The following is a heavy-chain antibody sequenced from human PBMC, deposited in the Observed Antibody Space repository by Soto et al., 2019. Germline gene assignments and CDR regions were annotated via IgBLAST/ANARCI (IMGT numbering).Heavy chain of an antibody. CDR3: ARDISGSYPDYFDY. CDR2: ISYDGSNK. CDR1: GFTFSSYA. J-gene: IGHJ4*02. V-gene: IGHV3-30-3*01. Sequence: QVQLVESGGGVVQPGRSLRLSCAASGFTFSSYAMHWVRQAPGKGLEWVAVISYDGSNKYYADSVKGRFTISRDNSKNTLYLQMNSLRAEDTAVYYCARDISGSYPDYFDYWGQGTLVTVSS. D-gene: IGHD1-26*01.